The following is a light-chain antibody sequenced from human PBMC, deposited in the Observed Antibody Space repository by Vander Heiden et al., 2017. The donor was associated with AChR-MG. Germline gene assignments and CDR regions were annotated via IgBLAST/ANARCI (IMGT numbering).Light chain of an antibody. V-gene: IGKV3-11*01. CDR1: QSVSDN. J-gene: IGKJ4*01. CDR3: QQRSNWPLT. Sequence: EIVLTQSPATLSLSLGERATLSCRASQSVSDNLAWYQQRPGQAPRLIIYAASQRATGIPARFSGSGSGTDFTLTISSLKPEDFATYYCQQRSNWPLTFGGGTKVEIK. CDR2: AAS.